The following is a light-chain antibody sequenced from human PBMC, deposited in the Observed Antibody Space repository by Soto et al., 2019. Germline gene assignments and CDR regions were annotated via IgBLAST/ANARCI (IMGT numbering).Light chain of an antibody. J-gene: IGKJ2*01. V-gene: IGKV1-5*01. CDR3: QQYNDYDNS. CDR2: DAS. CDR1: QSISSW. Sequence: DIQMTQSPSTLSASVGDRVTISCRASQSISSWLAWYQQKPGMTPKLLIYDASRLESGVPSRFSGSGSGTEFTLTIRSLQPDDFATYYCQQYNDYDNSFGQGTKLEMK.